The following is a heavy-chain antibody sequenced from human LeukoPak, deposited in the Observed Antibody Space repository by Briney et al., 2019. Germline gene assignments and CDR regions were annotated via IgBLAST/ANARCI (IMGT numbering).Heavy chain of an antibody. V-gene: IGHV1-2*02. J-gene: IGHJ4*02. CDR3: ARGVGRVVVTAPPLHY. CDR2: INPNSGGT. D-gene: IGHD2-21*02. CDR1: GYSFIGYY. Sequence: ASVNLSCKASGYSFIGYYIHWVRQAPGQGLEWMGWINPNSGGTNYAQKFQGRVTMTRDTSISTAYMELSRLRSDDTAVYYCARGVGRVVVTAPPLHYWGQGTLVTVSS.